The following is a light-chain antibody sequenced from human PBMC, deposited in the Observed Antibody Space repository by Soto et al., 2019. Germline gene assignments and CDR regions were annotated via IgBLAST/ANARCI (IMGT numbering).Light chain of an antibody. CDR3: QAWDSSTAVV. CDR1: KLGDKY. V-gene: IGLV3-1*01. CDR2: QDS. Sequence: SYELTQPPSVSVSPGQTASINCSGDKLGDKYACWYQQKPGQSPVLVIYQDSKRPSGIPERFSGSNSGNTATLTISGTQAMDEADYYCQAWDSSTAVVFGGGTNLTVL. J-gene: IGLJ2*01.